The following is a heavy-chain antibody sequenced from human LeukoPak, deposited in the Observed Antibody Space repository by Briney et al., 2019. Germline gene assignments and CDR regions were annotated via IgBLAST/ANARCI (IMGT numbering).Heavy chain of an antibody. J-gene: IGHJ5*02. Sequence: KSSETLSLTCTVSGYFISSGYYWGWIRQPPGKGLEWVSYISSSGSTIYYADSVKGRFTMSRDNAKNSLYLQMNSLRDEDTAVYYCTRGSGVGAPLFNWFDPWGQGTLVTVSS. V-gene: IGHV3-11*04. CDR2: ISSSGSTI. D-gene: IGHD1-26*01. CDR1: GYFISSGYY. CDR3: TRGSGVGAPLFNWFDP.